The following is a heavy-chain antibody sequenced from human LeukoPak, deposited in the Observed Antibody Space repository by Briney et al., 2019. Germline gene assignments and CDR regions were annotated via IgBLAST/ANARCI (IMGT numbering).Heavy chain of an antibody. Sequence: GGSLRLSCAASGFAFTTYTMNWVRQAPGKGLEWVSYISSSGTTIYYADSVRGRFTISRDDAKNSLYLQMNSLRAEDTAIYYCAGDQGYYYYMDVWGKGTTVTVSS. V-gene: IGHV3-48*01. CDR3: AGDQGYYYYMDV. CDR2: ISSSGTTI. J-gene: IGHJ6*03. CDR1: GFAFTTYT.